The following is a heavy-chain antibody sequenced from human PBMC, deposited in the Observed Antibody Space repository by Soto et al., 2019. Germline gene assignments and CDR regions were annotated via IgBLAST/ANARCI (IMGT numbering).Heavy chain of an antibody. CDR3: ARDGGIALTTFDF. V-gene: IGHV6-1*01. Sequence: SQTLSLTCAISGDSVSDNTAAWNWIRQSPSRGLGWLGRTYYRSRWYNDYAISVRSRIIINPDTSKNQFSLQLNSVTPEDTAVYYCARDGGIALTTFDFWGQGSLVTVSS. CDR2: TYYRSRWYN. CDR1: GDSVSDNTAA. D-gene: IGHD4-17*01. J-gene: IGHJ4*02.